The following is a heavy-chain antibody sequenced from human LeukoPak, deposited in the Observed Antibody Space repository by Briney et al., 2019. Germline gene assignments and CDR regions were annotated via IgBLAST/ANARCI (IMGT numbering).Heavy chain of an antibody. Sequence: SETLSLTCAVSGGSISSSNWWTWVRQPPGQGLEWIGNIYHSGSTKYNPSPKSRVTISVDKSRNQFSLSLSSVTAADTAFYHCARGNGSSYFFDYWGQGTLVTVSS. D-gene: IGHD6-6*01. V-gene: IGHV4-4*02. CDR2: IYHSGST. J-gene: IGHJ4*02. CDR3: ARGNGSSYFFDY. CDR1: GGSISSSNW.